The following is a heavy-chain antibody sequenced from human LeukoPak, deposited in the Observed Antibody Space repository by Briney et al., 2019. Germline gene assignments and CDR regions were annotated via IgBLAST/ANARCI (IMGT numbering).Heavy chain of an antibody. CDR2: ISSSSSYI. Sequence: GGSLRLSCAASGFTFSSYSMNWVRQAPGNGLEWVSSISSSSSYIYYADSVKGRFTISRDNAKNSLYLQMNSPRADDTAVYYCARGTASDYWGQGTLVTVSS. V-gene: IGHV3-21*01. D-gene: IGHD2-2*01. J-gene: IGHJ4*02. CDR3: ARGTASDY. CDR1: GFTFSSYS.